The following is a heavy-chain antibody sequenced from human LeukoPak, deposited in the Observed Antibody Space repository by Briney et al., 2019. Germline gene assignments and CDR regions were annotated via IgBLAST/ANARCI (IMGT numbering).Heavy chain of an antibody. V-gene: IGHV3-7*01. CDR1: GFTFSSYW. D-gene: IGHD3-3*01. Sequence: PGGSLRLSCAASGFTFSSYWMSWVRQAPGKGLEWVANIKQDGSEKYYVDSVKGRFTISRDNAKNSLYLQMNSLRAEDTAVYYCARDASLLECLLPLDAFDIWGQGTMVTVSS. CDR3: ARDASLLECLLPLDAFDI. J-gene: IGHJ3*02. CDR2: IKQDGSEK.